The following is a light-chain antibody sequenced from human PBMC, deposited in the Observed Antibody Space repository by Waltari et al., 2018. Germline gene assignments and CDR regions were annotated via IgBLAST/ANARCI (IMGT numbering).Light chain of an antibody. Sequence: QLVLTQPPSASAPLGASVKLTCPLNSGHTRYAIAWHQQQPEKGPRFLMKLDSDGSHTTGDGIPDRFSGSSSGAERYLILSSLQSEDEADYYCQSWDTGINVFGGGTKLTVL. CDR1: SGHTRYA. J-gene: IGLJ2*01. V-gene: IGLV4-69*01. CDR3: QSWDTGINV. CDR2: LDSDGSH.